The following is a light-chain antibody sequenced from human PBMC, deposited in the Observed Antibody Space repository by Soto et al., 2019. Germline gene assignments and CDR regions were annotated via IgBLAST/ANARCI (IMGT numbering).Light chain of an antibody. CDR1: QDISNY. Sequence: DIQLTQSPCSMFASIGGRSNITFQGSQDISNYLNWYQQKPGKAPKLLIYDASNLETGVPSRFSGSGSGTDFTFTISSLQPEDIATYYCQQYDNLPTFGQGTRLENK. V-gene: IGKV1-33*01. CDR2: DAS. CDR3: QQYDNLPT. J-gene: IGKJ5*01.